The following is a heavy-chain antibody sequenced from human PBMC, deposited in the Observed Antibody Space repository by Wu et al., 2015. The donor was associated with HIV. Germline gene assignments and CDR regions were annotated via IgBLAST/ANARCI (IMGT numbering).Heavy chain of an antibody. J-gene: IGHJ4*02. Sequence: QVQLQQWGAGLLKPSETLSLTCAVYGGSFGGYYWTLIRQPPGKGLEWIGEINQSGSTSYNPSLKSRVTISVDMSKSQFSLSLSSVTAADTAVYYCTSWANLEIPGQKGHYWGRGTLVTVSS. D-gene: IGHD1-20*01. V-gene: IGHV4-34*01. CDR1: GGSFGGYY. CDR2: INQSGST. CDR3: TSWANLEIPGQKGHY.